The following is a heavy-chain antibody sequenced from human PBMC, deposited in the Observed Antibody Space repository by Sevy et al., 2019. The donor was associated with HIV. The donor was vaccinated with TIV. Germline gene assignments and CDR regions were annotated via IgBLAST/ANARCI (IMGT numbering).Heavy chain of an antibody. J-gene: IGHJ3*02. CDR2: INPIFGTP. CDR1: GDTFSTYG. CDR3: AREGVVATTGDHDAFDI. V-gene: IGHV1-69*13. Sequence: ASVKVSCKASGDTFSTYGLSWVRPAPGQGLEWMGGINPIFGTPNYAQKFQGRVPINADESASKAYMELNSLRSEDTDLYDCAREGVVATTGDHDAFDIWGHGTLVTVSS. D-gene: IGHD7-27*01.